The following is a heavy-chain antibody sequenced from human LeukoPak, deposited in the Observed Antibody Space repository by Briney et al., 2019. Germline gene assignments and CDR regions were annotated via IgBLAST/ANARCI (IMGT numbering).Heavy chain of an antibody. Sequence: PGGSLRLSCAASGFTVSSNYMSWVRQAPGKGLEWVSVIYSGGSTYYADSVKGRFTISRDNSKNTLYLQMNSLRAEDTAVYYCARSPSIAARRIYYYYYMDVWGKGTTVTVSS. V-gene: IGHV3-53*01. D-gene: IGHD6-6*01. CDR1: GFTVSSNY. CDR3: ARSPSIAARRIYYYYYMDV. J-gene: IGHJ6*03. CDR2: IYSGGST.